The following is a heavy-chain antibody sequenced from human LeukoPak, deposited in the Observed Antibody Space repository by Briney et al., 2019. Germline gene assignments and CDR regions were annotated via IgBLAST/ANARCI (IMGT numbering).Heavy chain of an antibody. J-gene: IGHJ6*03. CDR3: ARGGMIYCSGGSCYSGEKSRYYYYMDV. CDR2: INPNSGGT. V-gene: IGHV1-2*02. D-gene: IGHD2-15*01. CDR1: GYTFTGYY. Sequence: ASVKVSCKASGYTFTGYYMHWVRQAPGQGLEWMGWINPNSGGTNYAQKFQGRVTMTRDTSISTAYMGLSRLRSDDTAVYYCARGGMIYCSGGSCYSGEKSRYYYYMDVWGKGTTVTVSS.